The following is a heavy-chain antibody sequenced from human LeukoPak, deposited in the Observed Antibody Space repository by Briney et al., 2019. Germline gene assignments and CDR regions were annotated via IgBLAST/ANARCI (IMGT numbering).Heavy chain of an antibody. Sequence: PSETLSLTCAVYGGSFSGYYWSWIRQPPGKGLEWIGEINHSGSTNYNPSLKSRVTISVDTSKNQFSLKLSSVTAADTAVYYCARPRIAAAGMRGRERRELGYWGQGTLVTVSS. CDR1: GGSFSGYY. J-gene: IGHJ4*02. CDR2: INHSGST. V-gene: IGHV4-34*01. CDR3: ARPRIAAAGMRGRERRELGY. D-gene: IGHD6-13*01.